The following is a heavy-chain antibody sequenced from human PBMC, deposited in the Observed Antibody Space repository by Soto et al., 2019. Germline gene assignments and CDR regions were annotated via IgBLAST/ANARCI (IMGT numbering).Heavy chain of an antibody. CDR3: GVVFEKERNTSRSRY. J-gene: IGHJ2*01. D-gene: IGHD3-3*01. Sequence: LLLLEKGMEWIGYIYYSGSTTYNPSLKSRVTISVATSKNQFSLKLSSVTAADTAVYYCGVVFEKERNTSRSRY. V-gene: IGHV4-59*01. CDR2: IYYSGST.